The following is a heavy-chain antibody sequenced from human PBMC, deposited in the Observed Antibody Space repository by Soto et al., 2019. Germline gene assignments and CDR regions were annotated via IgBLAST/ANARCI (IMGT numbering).Heavy chain of an antibody. V-gene: IGHV4-61*01. J-gene: IGHJ5*02. CDR1: GGSVSSGSYY. CDR3: ARGNFLNGFDP. CDR2: IYYSGST. Sequence: PSEPLSLTCTVSGGSVSSGSYYWSWIRQPPGKGLEWIGYIYYSGSTNYNPALKSRVTISVDTSKNQFSLKLSSVTAADTAVYYFARGNFLNGFDPWAQGTLVTVSS.